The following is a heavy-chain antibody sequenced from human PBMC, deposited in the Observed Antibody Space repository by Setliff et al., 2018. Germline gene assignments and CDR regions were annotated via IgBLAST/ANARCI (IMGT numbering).Heavy chain of an antibody. J-gene: IGHJ4*02. CDR3: FGAGTCSY. Sequence: PGVSLRLSCSVSGFTFGIYWMSWVRQAPGKGLEWVANIKGDGSEKYYVDSVKGRFIISRDNAKNSLSLQMNSLRNEDTAVYYCFGAGTCSYWGQGTLVTVSS. CDR2: IKGDGSEK. D-gene: IGHD3-10*01. V-gene: IGHV3-7*01. CDR1: GFTFGIYW.